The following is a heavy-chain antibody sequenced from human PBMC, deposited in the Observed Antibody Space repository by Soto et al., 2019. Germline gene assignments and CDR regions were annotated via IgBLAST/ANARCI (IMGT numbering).Heavy chain of an antibody. J-gene: IGHJ3*02. Sequence: GGSLRLSCAASGFTFSSYSMNWVRQAPGKGLEWVSSISSSSSYIYYADSVKGRFTISRDNAKNSLYLQMNSLRAEDTAVYYCARDPSSGYYPYAFDIWGQGTMVTVSS. CDR3: ARDPSSGYYPYAFDI. D-gene: IGHD3-22*01. CDR1: GFTFSSYS. CDR2: ISSSSSYI. V-gene: IGHV3-21*01.